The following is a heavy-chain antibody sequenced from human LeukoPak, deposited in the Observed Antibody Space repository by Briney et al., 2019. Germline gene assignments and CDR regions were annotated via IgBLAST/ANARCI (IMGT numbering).Heavy chain of an antibody. CDR1: GGTFSSYA. J-gene: IGHJ4*02. CDR3: ASTIRGYSGYAQGDY. D-gene: IGHD5-12*01. Sequence: SVKVSCKASGGTFSSYAISWVRQAPGQGLEWMGGIIPIFGTANYAQEFQGRVTITADESTSTAYMELSSLRSEGTAVYYCASTIRGYSGYAQGDYWGQGTLVTVSS. V-gene: IGHV1-69*13. CDR2: IIPIFGTA.